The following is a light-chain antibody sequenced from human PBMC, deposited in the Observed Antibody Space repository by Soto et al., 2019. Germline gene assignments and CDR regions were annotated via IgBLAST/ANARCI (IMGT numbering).Light chain of an antibody. Sequence: EKVMTQSPATLSVSPGERATLSCRASQSVSSDLAWYQQKPGQAPRLLIYDASTRATGIPARFSGSGSETEFTLTISSLQSEDLAVYYCQQYNNWPLTFGGGTKVEIK. V-gene: IGKV3-15*01. CDR2: DAS. J-gene: IGKJ4*01. CDR1: QSVSSD. CDR3: QQYNNWPLT.